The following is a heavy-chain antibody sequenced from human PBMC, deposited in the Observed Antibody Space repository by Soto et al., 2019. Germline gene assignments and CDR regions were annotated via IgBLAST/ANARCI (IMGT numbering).Heavy chain of an antibody. D-gene: IGHD5-12*01. V-gene: IGHV3-9*01. CDR2: ISWNSETI. Sequence: PGGSLRLSCAASGFTVDDYAMHWVRQAPGKGLEWVSGISWNSETIDYADSVKGRFTISRDNAKSSLFLQMNSLRPDDTALYYCAKDMKWGGVTTIHYFDSWGQGTLVTVSS. CDR3: AKDMKWGGVTTIHYFDS. CDR1: GFTVDDYA. J-gene: IGHJ4*02.